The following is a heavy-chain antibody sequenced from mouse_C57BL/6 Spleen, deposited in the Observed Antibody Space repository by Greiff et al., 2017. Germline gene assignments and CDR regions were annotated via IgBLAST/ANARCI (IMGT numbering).Heavy chain of an antibody. Sequence: EVQLVESGAGLVKPGGSLKISCAASGFTFSSYDMSWFRQTPEKRLEWVAYISSGGDYSNYADTVKSRFTISKDNAKNTLYLQMSTLTSEDTAMYYCARGVGGNWFAYWGQGTLVTVSA. D-gene: IGHD1-1*02. V-gene: IGHV5S21*01. CDR3: ARGVGGNWFAY. CDR2: ISSGGDYS. CDR1: GFTFSSYD. J-gene: IGHJ3*01.